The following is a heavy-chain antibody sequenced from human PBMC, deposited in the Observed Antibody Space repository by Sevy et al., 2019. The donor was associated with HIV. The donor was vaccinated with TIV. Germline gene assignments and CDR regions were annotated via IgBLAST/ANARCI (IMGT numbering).Heavy chain of an antibody. V-gene: IGHV3-48*01. J-gene: IGHJ6*02. CDR1: GFTFSNYD. CDR3: AREGGYTDQGMDV. D-gene: IGHD5-12*01. Sequence: GGSLRLSCAASGFTFSNYDMNWVRQAPGKGVEWVSYISSDSSRIYYADSVKGWLTISRDNAKNSLYVQMNRLRAEDTAVYYCAREGGYTDQGMDVWGQRTTVTGSS. CDR2: ISSDSSRI.